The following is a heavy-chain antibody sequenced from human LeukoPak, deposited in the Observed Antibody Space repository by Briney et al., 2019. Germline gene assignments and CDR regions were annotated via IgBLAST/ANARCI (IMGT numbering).Heavy chain of an antibody. CDR1: GFTFSSYA. CDR3: AKGATKYSYGGTNY. Sequence: GGSLRLSCAASGFTFSSYAMSWVRQAPGKGLEGVSAISGSGGSTYYADSVKGRFTISRDNPKNTLYLQMNSLRAEDTAVYYCAKGATKYSYGGTNYWGQGTLVTVSS. V-gene: IGHV3-23*01. CDR2: ISGSGGST. D-gene: IGHD5-18*01. J-gene: IGHJ4*02.